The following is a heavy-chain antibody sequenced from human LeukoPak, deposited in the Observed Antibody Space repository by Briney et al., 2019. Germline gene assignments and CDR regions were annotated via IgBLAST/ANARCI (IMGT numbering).Heavy chain of an antibody. CDR2: ISYDGSNK. D-gene: IGHD5-18*01. CDR3: AKLLDTAMVPGGDY. Sequence: PGRSLRLSCAASGFTFGSYGMHWVRQAPGKGLEWVAVISYDGSNKYYADSVKGRFTISRDNSKNTLYLQMNSLRAEDTAVYYCAKLLDTAMVPGGDYWGQGTLVTVSS. J-gene: IGHJ4*02. V-gene: IGHV3-30*18. CDR1: GFTFGSYG.